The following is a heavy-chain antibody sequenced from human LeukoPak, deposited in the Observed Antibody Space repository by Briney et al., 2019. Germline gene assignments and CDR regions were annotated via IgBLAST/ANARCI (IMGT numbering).Heavy chain of an antibody. D-gene: IGHD3-22*01. J-gene: IGHJ4*02. Sequence: GGSLRLSCAASGFTFSIYSMSWVRQAPGKGLEWVSSISGDSNYIYYADSVKGRFTISRDNAKNSLYLQMNSLRAEDTAVYYCAKYDSSGYLPDYWGQGTLVTVSS. CDR3: AKYDSSGYLPDY. CDR2: ISGDSNYI. CDR1: GFTFSIYS. V-gene: IGHV3-21*01.